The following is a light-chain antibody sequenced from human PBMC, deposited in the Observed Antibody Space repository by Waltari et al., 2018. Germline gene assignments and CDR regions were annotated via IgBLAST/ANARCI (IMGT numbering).Light chain of an antibody. Sequence: QSVLTQPPSVSGTPGQRATIACSGSTSNIVAGHDVTWYQHLPGTAPKLLIYGNNNRPSGVPDRFSGSKSGTSASLAITGLQADDEADYFCQSFDNMLSGGVVFGGGTKLAVL. J-gene: IGLJ2*01. CDR1: TSNIVAGHD. CDR2: GNN. V-gene: IGLV1-40*01. CDR3: QSFDNMLSGGVV.